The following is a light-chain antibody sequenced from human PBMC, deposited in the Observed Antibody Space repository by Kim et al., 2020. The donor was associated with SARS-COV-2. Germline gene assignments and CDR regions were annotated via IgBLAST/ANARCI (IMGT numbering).Light chain of an antibody. CDR3: QQGYST. CDR1: QNISSY. Sequence: DIQMTQSPSSLSASVGDRVTITCRASQNISSYLNWYQQKPGKAPDLLIYAASTLRTGVPSRFSGSGSGTDFTLTISSLQPEDFATYYCQQGYSTFDQGTKLEI. CDR2: AAS. V-gene: IGKV1-39*01. J-gene: IGKJ2*01.